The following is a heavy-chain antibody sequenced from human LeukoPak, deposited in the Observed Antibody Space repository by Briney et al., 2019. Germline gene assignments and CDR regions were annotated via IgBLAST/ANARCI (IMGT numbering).Heavy chain of an antibody. V-gene: IGHV1-69*05. CDR2: IIPIFVTA. Sequence: GSSVKVSCKASVGTFSSYAISWVRQAPGHGLEWMGRIIPIFVTANSAQKFQGRVTITTDESTSTAYMEPSSLRSEDTAVYYCASSNLAYCGGDCYSAFDYWGQGTLVTVSS. CDR1: VGTFSSYA. J-gene: IGHJ4*02. CDR3: ASSNLAYCGGDCYSAFDY. D-gene: IGHD2-21*02.